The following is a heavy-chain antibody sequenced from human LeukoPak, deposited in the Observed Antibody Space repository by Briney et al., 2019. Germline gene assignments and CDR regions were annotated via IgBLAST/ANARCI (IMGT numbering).Heavy chain of an antibody. D-gene: IGHD6-13*01. V-gene: IGHV3-23*01. CDR2: FRGSGGST. CDR1: GFTFSTIA. Sequence: GGSRRLSWAPSGFTFSTIAMSGFGRAQGRGWGRVSAFRGSGGSTYYADSVKGRFTISRDNSKNTLYLQMNSLRAEDTAVYYCAKDVRYSSSWYWGGWFDPWGQGTLVTVSS. CDR3: AKDVRYSSSWYWGGWFDP. J-gene: IGHJ5*02.